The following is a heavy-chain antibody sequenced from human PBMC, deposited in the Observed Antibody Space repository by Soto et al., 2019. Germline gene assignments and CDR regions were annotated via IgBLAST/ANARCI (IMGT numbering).Heavy chain of an antibody. CDR1: GYSFTSYW. CDR2: IDPSDSYT. V-gene: IGHV5-10-1*01. J-gene: IGHJ4*02. Sequence: LGESLKISCKGSGYSFTSYWISWVRQMPGKGLEWMGRIDPSDSYTNYSPSFQGHVTISVTKSITTVFLQWSSLRASDTAMYYCARQIYDSDTGPNFQYYFDSWGQGTPVTVSS. CDR3: ARQIYDSDTGPNFQYYFDS. D-gene: IGHD3-22*01.